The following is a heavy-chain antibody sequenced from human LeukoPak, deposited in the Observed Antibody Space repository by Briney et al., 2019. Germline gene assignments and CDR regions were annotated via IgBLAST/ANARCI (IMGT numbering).Heavy chain of an antibody. CDR3: ARGGILLWFEETFDY. Sequence: GGSLRLSCAASGFTFSSYSMNWVRQAPGKGLEWVSSISSSSSYIYYADSVKGRFTISRDNAKNSLYLQMNSLRAEDTAVYYCARGGILLWFEETFDYWGQGTLVTVSS. CDR2: ISSSSSYI. CDR1: GFTFSSYS. V-gene: IGHV3-21*01. D-gene: IGHD3-10*01. J-gene: IGHJ4*02.